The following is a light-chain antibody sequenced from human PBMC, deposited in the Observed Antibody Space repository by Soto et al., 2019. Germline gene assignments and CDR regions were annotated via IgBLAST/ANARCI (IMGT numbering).Light chain of an antibody. Sequence: EIVMTQSPATLSVSPGERATLSCRASQSVSSNLAWYQQKPGQAPRLLIYGASTRATGIPARFSGSGSGTEFTLTISTLQSDDVAVYYCQQYDNWPPWTFGQGTKVDI. V-gene: IGKV3-15*01. J-gene: IGKJ1*01. CDR2: GAS. CDR1: QSVSSN. CDR3: QQYDNWPPWT.